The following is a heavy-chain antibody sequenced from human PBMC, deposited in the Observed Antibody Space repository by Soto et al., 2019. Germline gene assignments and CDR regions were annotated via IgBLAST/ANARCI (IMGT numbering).Heavy chain of an antibody. CDR2: IWYDGSNK. J-gene: IGHJ4*02. V-gene: IGHV3-33*01. D-gene: IGHD6-19*01. Sequence: GGSLRLSCAASGFTFSSYGMHWVRQAPGKGLEWVAVIWYDGSNKYYADSVKGRFTISRDNSKNTLYLQMNSLRAEDTAVYYCARDWSQWLVLEGIDYWGQGTLVTVSS. CDR3: ARDWSQWLVLEGIDY. CDR1: GFTFSSYG.